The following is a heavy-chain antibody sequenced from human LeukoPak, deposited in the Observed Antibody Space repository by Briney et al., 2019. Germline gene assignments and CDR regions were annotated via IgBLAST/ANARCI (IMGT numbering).Heavy chain of an antibody. J-gene: IGHJ5*02. CDR2: IIPILGIA. CDR3: ARYYDFWSGSPDNWFDP. D-gene: IGHD3-3*01. Sequence: ASVKVSCKASGGTFSSYTISWVRQAPGQGLEWMGRIIPILGIANYARKFQGRVTITADKSTSTAYMELSSLRSEDTAVYYCARYYDFWSGSPDNWFDPWGQGTLVTVSS. V-gene: IGHV1-69*02. CDR1: GGTFSSYT.